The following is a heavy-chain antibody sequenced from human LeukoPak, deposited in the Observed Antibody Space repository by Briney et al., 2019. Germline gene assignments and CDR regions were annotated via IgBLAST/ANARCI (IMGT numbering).Heavy chain of an antibody. CDR3: ASADYYDSSGYYSPFNY. CDR2: INHSGST. D-gene: IGHD3-22*01. Sequence: SETLPLTCAVYGGSFSGYYWSWIRQPPGKGLEWIGEINHSGSTNYNPSLKSRVTISVDTSKNQFSLKLSSVTAADTAVYYCASADYYDSSGYYSPFNYWGQGTLVTVSS. V-gene: IGHV4-34*01. CDR1: GGSFSGYY. J-gene: IGHJ4*02.